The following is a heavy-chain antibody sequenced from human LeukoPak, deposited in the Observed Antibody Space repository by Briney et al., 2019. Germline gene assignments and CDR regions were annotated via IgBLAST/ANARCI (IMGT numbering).Heavy chain of an antibody. CDR1: GGSISSYY. D-gene: IGHD3-3*01. V-gene: IGHV4-59*12. J-gene: IGHJ4*02. Sequence: PSETLSLTCTVSGGSISSYYWSWIRQPPGKGLEWIGYIYYSGSTNYNPSLKSRVTISVDTSKNQFSLKLSSVTAADTAVYYCARDRNYDFWSGYYFGGQGTLVTVSS. CDR2: IYYSGST. CDR3: ARDRNYDFWSGYYF.